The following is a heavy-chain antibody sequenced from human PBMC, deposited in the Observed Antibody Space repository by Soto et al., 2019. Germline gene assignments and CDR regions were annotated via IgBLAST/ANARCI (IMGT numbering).Heavy chain of an antibody. D-gene: IGHD2-15*01. V-gene: IGHV3-23*01. CDR3: AKSDCSGGSCYFPFDC. CDR2: ISGSGGRT. CDR1: GFTFSNYG. J-gene: IGHJ4*02. Sequence: EVQVLESVGGLVQPGGSLRLSCAASGFTFSNYGMSWVRQAPGKGLEWVSSISGSGGRTYYADSVKGRFTISRDNSKNTLYLQTDSLRAEDTAFYYCAKSDCSGGSCYFPFDCWGQGTLVTVSS.